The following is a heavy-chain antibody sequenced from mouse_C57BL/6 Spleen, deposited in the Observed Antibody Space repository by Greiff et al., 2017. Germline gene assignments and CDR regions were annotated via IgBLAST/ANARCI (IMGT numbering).Heavy chain of an antibody. CDR3: ARYYGSSSSWYFDV. CDR1: GYSFTGSY. CDR2: INPSTGGT. J-gene: IGHJ1*03. D-gene: IGHD1-1*01. Sequence: EVQLQQSGPELVKPGASVKISCKASGYSFTGSYMNWVKQSPGKSLEWIGEINPSTGGTTYNQKFKAKATLTVDKSSSTAYMQLKSLTSEDSAVYYCARYYGSSSSWYFDVWGTGTTVTVSS. V-gene: IGHV1-42*01.